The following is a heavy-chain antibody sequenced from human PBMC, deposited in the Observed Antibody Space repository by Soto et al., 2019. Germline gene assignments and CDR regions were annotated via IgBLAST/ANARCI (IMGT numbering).Heavy chain of an antibody. Sequence: PGGSLRLSCAASGFTFSSYGMHWVRQAPGKGLEWVAVISYDGSNKYYADSVKGRFTISRDNSKNTLYLQMNSLRAEDTAVYYCARGGYYYENSGQNAYDYWGQGILVTVSS. D-gene: IGHD3-22*01. CDR1: GFTFSSYG. CDR2: ISYDGSNK. CDR3: ARGGYYYENSGQNAYDY. V-gene: IGHV3-30*03. J-gene: IGHJ4*01.